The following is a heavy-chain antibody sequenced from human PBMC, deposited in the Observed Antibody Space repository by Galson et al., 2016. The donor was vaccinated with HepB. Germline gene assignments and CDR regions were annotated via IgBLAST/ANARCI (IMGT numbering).Heavy chain of an antibody. CDR1: GFVFRAYA. CDR2: ITESGGGT. V-gene: IGHV3-23*01. CDR3: TKGYGGNPADS. D-gene: IGHD4-23*01. Sequence: SLRLSCAASGFVFRAYAMNWVRQAPGKGLEWVSTITESGGGTHYADSVKGRFIISRDNPKNTLYLHMNSLRAEDTAVYYCTKGYGGNPADSWGQGTLVTVSS. J-gene: IGHJ4*02.